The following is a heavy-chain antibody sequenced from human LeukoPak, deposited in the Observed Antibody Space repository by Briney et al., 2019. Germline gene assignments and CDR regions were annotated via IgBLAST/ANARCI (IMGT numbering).Heavy chain of an antibody. J-gene: IGHJ4*02. V-gene: IGHV4-59*01. CDR2: IYDSGST. Sequence: KPSETLSLTCTVSGGSISSYYWSWIRQPPGKGLEWIGNIYDSGSTNYNPSLKSRVTISVDTSKNQCSLKLSSVTAADTAVYYCARQSISGSSLSYLDYWGQGALVNVSS. CDR1: GGSISSYY. CDR3: ARQSISGSSLSYLDY. D-gene: IGHD3-22*01.